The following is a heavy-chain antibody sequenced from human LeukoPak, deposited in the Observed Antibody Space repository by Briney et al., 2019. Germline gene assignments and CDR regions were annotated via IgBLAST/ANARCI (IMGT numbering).Heavy chain of an antibody. J-gene: IGHJ4*02. CDR2: ISYDGSNK. CDR1: GFTFSSYG. Sequence: PGRSLRLSCAASGFTFSSYGMHWFRQAPGKGLEWVAVISYDGSNKYYADSVKGRFTISRDNSKNTLYLQMNSLRAEDTAVYYCAKDLFVSYWGQGTLVTVSS. D-gene: IGHD2-21*01. V-gene: IGHV3-30*18. CDR3: AKDLFVSY.